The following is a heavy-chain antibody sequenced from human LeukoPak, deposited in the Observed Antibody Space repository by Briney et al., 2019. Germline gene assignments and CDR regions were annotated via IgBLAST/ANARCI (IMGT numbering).Heavy chain of an antibody. D-gene: IGHD3-9*01. Sequence: ASVKVSCKASGYTFTGYYMHWVRQAPGQGLEWMGWINPNSGGTNYAQKFQGRVTMTRDTSISTAYMELSRLRFDDTAVYYWAREVVEDDILTGYYRGGFDYWGQGTLVTVSS. CDR2: INPNSGGT. V-gene: IGHV1-2*02. CDR3: AREVVEDDILTGYYRGGFDY. CDR1: GYTFTGYY. J-gene: IGHJ4*02.